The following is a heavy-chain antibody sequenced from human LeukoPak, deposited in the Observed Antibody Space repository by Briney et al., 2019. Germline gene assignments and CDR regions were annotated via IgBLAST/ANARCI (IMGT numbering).Heavy chain of an antibody. D-gene: IGHD6-13*01. V-gene: IGHV4-30-4*01. CDR2: IYYSGST. CDR1: GGSISSGDYY. CDR3: ARHGSAAAGHGYFDY. J-gene: IGHJ4*02. Sequence: SQTLSLTCTVSGGSISSGDYYWSWIRQPPGKGLEWIGYIYYSGSTYYNPSLKSRVTISVDTSKNQFSLDLTSVTAADTAVYYCARHGSAAAGHGYFDYWGQGTLVTVSS.